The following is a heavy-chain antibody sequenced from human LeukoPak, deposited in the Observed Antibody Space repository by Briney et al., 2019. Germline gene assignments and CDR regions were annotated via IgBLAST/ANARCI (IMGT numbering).Heavy chain of an antibody. D-gene: IGHD5-18*01. CDR2: ISWNSGSI. V-gene: IGHV3-9*01. Sequence: GGSLRLSCTASGFTFDDYAMHWVRQAPGKGLEWVSSISWNSGSIGYADSVKGRFTISRDNAKNTLYLQMNRLRAEDTAVYYCARGDRGRGYSYGWSDYWGQGTLVTVFS. CDR1: GFTFDDYA. CDR3: ARGDRGRGYSYGWSDY. J-gene: IGHJ4*02.